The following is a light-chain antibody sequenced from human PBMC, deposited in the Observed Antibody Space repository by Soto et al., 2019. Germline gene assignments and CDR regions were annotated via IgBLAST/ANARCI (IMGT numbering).Light chain of an antibody. V-gene: IGKV1-39*01. Sequence: DIQMTQSPSSLSASVGDRVTITCRASQGISTYLNWYQQKPGKAPKLLIYAASSLQSGVPSRFNGIGSGTDFTLTISTLEPEDFATYYCQQSYSAPLPFGPGPKVDI. CDR1: QGISTY. CDR2: AAS. J-gene: IGKJ3*01. CDR3: QQSYSAPLP.